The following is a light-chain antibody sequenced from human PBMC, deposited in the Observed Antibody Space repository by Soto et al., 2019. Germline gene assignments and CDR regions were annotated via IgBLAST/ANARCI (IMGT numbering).Light chain of an antibody. J-gene: IGLJ1*01. CDR3: SSYTSSSTRV. CDR2: EVS. CDR1: SSDVGAYDY. V-gene: IGLV2-14*03. Sequence: ALTPPASPSGSPGQSITISCPGTSSDVGAYDYVSWYQQHPDKAPKLMIYEVSNRPSGVSNRFSGSKSVNTATLTISGLQADDEADYYCSSYTSSSTRVFGTGTKVTVL.